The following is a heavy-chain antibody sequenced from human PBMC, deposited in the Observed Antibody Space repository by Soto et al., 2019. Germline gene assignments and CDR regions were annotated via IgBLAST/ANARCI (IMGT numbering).Heavy chain of an antibody. CDR1: GFPFGENA. J-gene: IGHJ4*02. CDR2: ISDSGATT. Sequence: GGSLRLSCAASGFPFGENAMSWVRRAPGKGLEWVSGISDSGATTYYADSVRGRFTISRDNSKNTLYLQMKSLRAEDSASYYCAKEDTSSGSLDYWGQGALVTVSS. D-gene: IGHD6-19*01. CDR3: AKEDTSSGSLDY. V-gene: IGHV3-23*01.